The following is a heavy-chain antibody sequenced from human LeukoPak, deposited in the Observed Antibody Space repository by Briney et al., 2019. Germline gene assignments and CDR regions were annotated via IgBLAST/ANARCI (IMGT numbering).Heavy chain of an antibody. Sequence: PSEALSLTCSVSGGSITGSSFYWGWIRQPPGKGLEWIGSIYYSGSTYYNPSLKSRVTISVDTSKNQFSLKLSSVTAADTAVYYCAGPTVLFDYWGQGTLVTVSS. V-gene: IGHV4-39*01. CDR2: IYYSGST. J-gene: IGHJ4*02. D-gene: IGHD4-17*01. CDR3: AGPTVLFDY. CDR1: GGSITGSSFY.